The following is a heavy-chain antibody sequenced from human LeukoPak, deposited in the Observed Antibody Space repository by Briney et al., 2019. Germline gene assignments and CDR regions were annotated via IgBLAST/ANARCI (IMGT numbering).Heavy chain of an antibody. V-gene: IGHV3-48*03. CDR1: GFTLSSYE. CDR3: ARPTIAAAGNFEY. Sequence: GGSLSLSCAASGFTLSSYEMNWVRQAPGKGLEWVSQISSIGTTIYYADSVKGRFTIYRDNAKNSLYLQVNSLRAEDTAVYYCARPTIAAAGNFEYWGQGTLVTVSS. D-gene: IGHD6-13*01. J-gene: IGHJ4*02. CDR2: ISSIGTTI.